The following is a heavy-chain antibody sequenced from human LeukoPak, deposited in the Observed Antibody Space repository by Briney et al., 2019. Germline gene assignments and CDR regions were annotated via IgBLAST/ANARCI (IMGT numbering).Heavy chain of an antibody. Sequence: PGGSLRLSCAASGFTFSSYGMHWVRQAPGKGLEWVAVISYDGSNKYYADSVKGRFTISRDNSKNPLYLQMNSLRAEDTAVYYCAKGSLRWELMNNWFDPWGQGTLVTVSS. CDR2: ISYDGSNK. CDR3: AKGSLRWELMNNWFDP. D-gene: IGHD1-26*01. CDR1: GFTFSSYG. J-gene: IGHJ5*02. V-gene: IGHV3-30*18.